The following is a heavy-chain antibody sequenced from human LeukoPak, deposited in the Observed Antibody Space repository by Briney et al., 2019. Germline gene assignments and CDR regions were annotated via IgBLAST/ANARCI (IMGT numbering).Heavy chain of an antibody. V-gene: IGHV4-39*01. CDR3: ARTRYYYNSRSYGAPYYFDY. CDR1: GGSISSSHYY. CDR2: IYYSGST. Sequence: SETLSLTCTVSGGSISSSHYYWDWIRQPPGKGLEWIGTIYYSGSTYYNPSLKSRVTISVDTSKNQFSLKLSSVTAADTAVYYCARTRYYYNSRSYGAPYYFDYWGQGTLVTVSS. D-gene: IGHD3-10*01. J-gene: IGHJ4*02.